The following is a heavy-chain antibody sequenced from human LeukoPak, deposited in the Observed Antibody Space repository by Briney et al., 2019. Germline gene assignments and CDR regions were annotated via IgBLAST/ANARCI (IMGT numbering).Heavy chain of an antibody. V-gene: IGHV3-48*03. J-gene: IGHJ4*02. CDR2: ISSSGSTI. CDR3: AGDTKKQIAAAVDY. CDR1: GFTFSSYE. Sequence: PGGSLRLSCAASGFTFSSYEMNWVRQAPGKGLEWVSYISSSGSTIYYADSVKGRFTISRDNAKNSLYLQMNSLRAEDTAVYYCAGDTKKQIAAAVDYWGQGTLVTVSS. D-gene: IGHD6-13*01.